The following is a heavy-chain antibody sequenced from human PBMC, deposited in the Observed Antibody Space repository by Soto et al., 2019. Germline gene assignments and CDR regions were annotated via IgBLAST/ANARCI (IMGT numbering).Heavy chain of an antibody. Sequence: ASVKVSCKASGYTFTGYYMHWVRQAPGQGLEWMGWMNSNNGGTNYAQKLQGRVTMTRDTSTNTAYMELSRLRSDDTAVYYCARRDEVAGSKMYYFEYLGQGTLVTVSS. CDR3: ARRDEVAGSKMYYFEY. J-gene: IGHJ4*02. CDR1: GYTFTGYY. CDR2: MNSNNGGT. D-gene: IGHD6-19*01. V-gene: IGHV1-2*02.